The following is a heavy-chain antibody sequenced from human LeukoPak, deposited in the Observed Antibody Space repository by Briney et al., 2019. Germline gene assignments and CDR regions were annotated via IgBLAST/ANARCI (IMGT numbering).Heavy chain of an antibody. V-gene: IGHV1-2*02. J-gene: IGHJ4*02. D-gene: IGHD6-13*01. CDR3: ATGYSSSWYYFDY. CDR1: GYTFTGYY. Sequence: ASVKVSCKASGYTFTGYYMHWVRQAPGQGLEWMGWINPNSGGTNYAQKFQGRVTMTRDTSISTAYMELSRLRSDDTAVYYCATGYSSSWYYFDYWGQGTLVTVSS. CDR2: INPNSGGT.